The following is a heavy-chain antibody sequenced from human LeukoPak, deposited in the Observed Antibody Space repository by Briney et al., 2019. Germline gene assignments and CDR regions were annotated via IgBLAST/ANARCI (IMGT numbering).Heavy chain of an antibody. CDR2: ISYDGSKK. V-gene: IGHV3-30*18. CDR1: GFTFINYG. CDR3: AKDFSYDGTGYQDY. Sequence: PGRSLRLSCAASGFTFINYGMHWVRQAPGKGLEWVAVISYDGSKKYYADSVKGRFTISRDNSKNTLYLQLNSLRAEDTAVYYCAKDFSYDGTGYQDYWGQGTLVTVSS. J-gene: IGHJ4*02. D-gene: IGHD3-22*01.